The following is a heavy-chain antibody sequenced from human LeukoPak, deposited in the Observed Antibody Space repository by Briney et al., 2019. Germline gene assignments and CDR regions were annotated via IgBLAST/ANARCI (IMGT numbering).Heavy chain of an antibody. Sequence: GGSLRLSCGGSGFTFNSYSMNWVRQAPGKGLEWIADITISGHTKNYADSVKGRFTISRDNARTSLYLQMNSLRVEDTGVYYCARGDPHADLWGQGTLVTVSS. CDR1: GFTFNSYS. V-gene: IGHV3-48*04. CDR2: ITISGHTK. J-gene: IGHJ5*02. CDR3: ARGDPHADL.